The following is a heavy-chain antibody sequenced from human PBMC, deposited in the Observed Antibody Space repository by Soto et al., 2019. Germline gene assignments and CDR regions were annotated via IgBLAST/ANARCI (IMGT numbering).Heavy chain of an antibody. CDR1: GDSVSSNSAA. V-gene: IGHV6-1*01. CDR2: TYYRSKWYN. CDR3: ARDLPIYDSSGYWAYYYGMDV. Sequence: SQTLSLTCAISGDSVSSNSAAWNWIRQSPSRGLEWLGRTYYRSKWYNDYAVSVKSRITINPDTSKNQFSLQLNSVTPEDTAVYYCARDLPIYDSSGYWAYYYGMDVWGQGTTVTVSS. J-gene: IGHJ6*02. D-gene: IGHD3-22*01.